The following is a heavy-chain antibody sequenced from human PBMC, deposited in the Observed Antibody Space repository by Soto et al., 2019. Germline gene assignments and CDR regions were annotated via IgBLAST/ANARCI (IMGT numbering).Heavy chain of an antibody. Sequence: ASVKISCKASGYTFTSYAMHWVRQAPGQRLEWMGWINAGNGNTKYSQKFQGRVTITRDTSASTAYMELSSLRSEDTAVYYCASLYCSGGSCSRFFDYWGQGTLVTVSS. J-gene: IGHJ4*02. V-gene: IGHV1-3*01. CDR1: GYTFTSYA. CDR3: ASLYCSGGSCSRFFDY. D-gene: IGHD2-15*01. CDR2: INAGNGNT.